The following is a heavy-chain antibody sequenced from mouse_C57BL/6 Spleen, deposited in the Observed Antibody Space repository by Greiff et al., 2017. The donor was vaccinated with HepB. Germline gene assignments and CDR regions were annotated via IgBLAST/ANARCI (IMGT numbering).Heavy chain of an antibody. D-gene: IGHD2-14*01. Sequence: QVQLQQSGAELARPGASVKLSCKASGYTFTSYGISWVKQRTGQGLEWIGEIYPRSGNTYYNEKFKGKATLTADKSSSTAYMELRSLTSEDSAVYFCAKYVDWYFDVWGTGTTVTVSS. CDR3: AKYVDWYFDV. V-gene: IGHV1-81*01. J-gene: IGHJ1*03. CDR1: GYTFTSYG. CDR2: IYPRSGNT.